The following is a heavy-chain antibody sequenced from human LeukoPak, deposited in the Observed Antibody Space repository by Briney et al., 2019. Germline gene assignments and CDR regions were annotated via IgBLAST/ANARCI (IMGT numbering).Heavy chain of an antibody. Sequence: SETLSLTCAVYGGSFSGYYWSWILQPPGKGLEWIGEINHSGSTNYNPSLKSRVTISVDTSKNQFSLKLSSVTAADTAVYYCARERGYYDFWSGYYDGYYYMDVWGKGTTVTVSS. J-gene: IGHJ6*03. CDR1: GGSFSGYY. CDR3: ARERGYYDFWSGYYDGYYYMDV. D-gene: IGHD3-3*01. CDR2: INHSGST. V-gene: IGHV4-34*01.